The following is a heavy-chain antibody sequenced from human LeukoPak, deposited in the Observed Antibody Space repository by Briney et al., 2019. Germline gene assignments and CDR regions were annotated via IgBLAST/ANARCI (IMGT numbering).Heavy chain of an antibody. V-gene: IGHV5-51*01. CDR2: IYPGDSDT. J-gene: IGHJ4*02. CDR3: ARLGGYCSSTSCPPPDY. D-gene: IGHD2-2*01. CDR1: GYSFTSYW. Sequence: GESLKISCKGSGYSFTSYWIGWVRQMPGKGLEWMGIIYPGDSDTRYSPSFQGQVTIPADKSISTAYLQWSSLKASDTAMYYCARLGGYCSSTSCPPPDYWGQGTLVTVSS.